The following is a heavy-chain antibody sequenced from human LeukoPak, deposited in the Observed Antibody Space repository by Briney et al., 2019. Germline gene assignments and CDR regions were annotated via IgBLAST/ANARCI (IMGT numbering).Heavy chain of an antibody. J-gene: IGHJ4*02. Sequence: SETLSLTCTVSGYSISSGYYWAWIRQPPGKGLEWIGSIYHSGSAYYNASLKSRVTISVDTSKNQFSLKVNSLTAADTAVYYCASLTGYDGDFDYWGQGTLVTVSS. CDR2: IYHSGSA. CDR1: GYSISSGYY. V-gene: IGHV4-38-2*02. CDR3: ASLTGYDGDFDY. D-gene: IGHD3-9*01.